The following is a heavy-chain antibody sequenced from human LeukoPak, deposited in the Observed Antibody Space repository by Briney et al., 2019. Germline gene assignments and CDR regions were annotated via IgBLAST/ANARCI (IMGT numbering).Heavy chain of an antibody. V-gene: IGHV4-34*01. D-gene: IGHD3-10*02. CDR3: ARGLFRNWFDP. J-gene: IGHJ5*02. CDR1: GGSLSGYY. CDR2: INHSGST. Sequence: SETLSLTCAVYGGSLSGYYWSWNRQPPGKGLEWIGEINHSGSTNYNPSLKSRVTISVDTSKNQFSLKLSSVTAADTAVYYCARGLFRNWFDPWGQGTLVTVSS.